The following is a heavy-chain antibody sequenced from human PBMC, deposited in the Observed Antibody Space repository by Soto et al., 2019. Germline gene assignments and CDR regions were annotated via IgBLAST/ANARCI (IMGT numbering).Heavy chain of an antibody. CDR3: SKWSGFGDA. CDR1: GFTFSSSS. D-gene: IGHD3-10*01. V-gene: IGHV3-23*01. CDR2: ISDSGGNT. Sequence: EVQLTESGGGLVQPGGSLRLSCAASGFTFSSSSMTWVRQAPGKGLEWVSGISDSGGNTWYADSVKGRFTISRDNSKNTLFLQMNSLRAEDTAVYFCSKWSGFGDAWGQGTLVTVSS. J-gene: IGHJ5*02.